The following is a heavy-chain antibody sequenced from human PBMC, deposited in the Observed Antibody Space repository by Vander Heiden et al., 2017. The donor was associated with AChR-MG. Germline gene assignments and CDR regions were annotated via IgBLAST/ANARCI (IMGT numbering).Heavy chain of an antibody. V-gene: IGHV3-73*02. D-gene: IGHD7-27*01. Sequence: EVQLVESGGGLVQPGGSVKLSRAASGFPFSASVIHWVRQASGKGLEWVGRIRSKTKNYATAYAASVQGRFTISRADSIMTAYLQMNSLKTEDTAVYYCARSPNVTGTFAWGQGTLVTVSS. CDR3: ARSPNVTGTFA. J-gene: IGHJ1*01. CDR1: GFPFSASV. CDR2: IRSKTKNYAT.